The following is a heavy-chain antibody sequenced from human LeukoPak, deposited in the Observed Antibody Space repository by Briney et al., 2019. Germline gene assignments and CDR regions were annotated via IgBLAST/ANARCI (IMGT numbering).Heavy chain of an antibody. D-gene: IGHD3-22*01. CDR3: ARDPLYDSSGYYLGLNRNAFDI. CDR1: GGTFSSYA. V-gene: IGHV1-69*04. CDR2: IIPILGIA. Sequence: GASVKVSYKASGGTFSSYAISWVRQAPGQGLEWMGRIIPILGIANYAQKFQGRVTITADKSTSTAYMELSSLRSEDTAVYYCARDPLYDSSGYYLGLNRNAFDIWGQGTMVTVSS. J-gene: IGHJ3*02.